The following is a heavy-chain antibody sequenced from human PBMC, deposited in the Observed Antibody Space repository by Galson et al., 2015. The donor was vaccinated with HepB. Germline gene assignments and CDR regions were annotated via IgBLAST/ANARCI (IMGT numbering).Heavy chain of an antibody. CDR3: VSTSRRSSIDY. D-gene: IGHD1-26*01. V-gene: IGHV3-7*01. CDR1: GFSFSNSW. J-gene: IGHJ4*02. Sequence: SLRLSCAASGFSFSNSWMMWFRQVPGKGLEWVAAIKPDGSGEWYVDSVRGRFTISRDNAKNSLHLQVNSLRAEDTALYYCVSTSRRSSIDYWGQGTLVAVSS. CDR2: IKPDGSGE.